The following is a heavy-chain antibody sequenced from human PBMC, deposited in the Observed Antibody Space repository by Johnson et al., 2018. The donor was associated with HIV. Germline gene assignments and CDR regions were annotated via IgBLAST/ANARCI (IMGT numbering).Heavy chain of an antibody. V-gene: IGHV3-30*04. J-gene: IGHJ3*02. D-gene: IGHD3-22*01. CDR3: AKGSKPTMIIVVSSAFGI. CDR1: GFTFSSYG. CDR2: ISYDGSDK. Sequence: QLVESGGGLVQPGGSLRLSCAASGFTFSSYGMHWVRQAPAKGLEWVAVISYDGSDKDYADSVKARFTISRDSSKNTLYLQINSLRAEDTAVYYCAKGSKPTMIIVVSSAFGIWGEGTVVAVTS.